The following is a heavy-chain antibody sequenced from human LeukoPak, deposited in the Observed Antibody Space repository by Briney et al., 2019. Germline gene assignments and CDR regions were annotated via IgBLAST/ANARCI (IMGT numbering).Heavy chain of an antibody. CDR3: ARDPSPYYSDYGH. CDR1: GVTVSTSY. V-gene: IGHV3-66*01. Sequence: GGSLRLSCAASGVTVSTSYMSWVRQAPGKGLEWVSIMYSGGATDYADSVKGRFTISRDNSKNTLYLQINSLRVEDTAVYYCARDPSPYYSDYGHWGQGTLVTVSS. D-gene: IGHD4-11*01. J-gene: IGHJ4*02. CDR2: MYSGGAT.